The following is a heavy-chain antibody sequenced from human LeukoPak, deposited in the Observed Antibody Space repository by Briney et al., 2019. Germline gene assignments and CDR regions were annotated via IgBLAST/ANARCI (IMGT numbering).Heavy chain of an antibody. V-gene: IGHV3-73*01. CDR2: IRSKAHRYAT. Sequence: GGSLKLSCATSGFTFNGSALHWVRQASGQGLVWVGRIRSKAHRYATAYAASVKGRFTVSRDDSKNMAYLQMNSLKTEDTAIYYCTRRHYGDYVVDNWGQGTLVTVSS. D-gene: IGHD4-17*01. CDR3: TRRHYGDYVVDN. CDR1: GFTFNGSA. J-gene: IGHJ4*02.